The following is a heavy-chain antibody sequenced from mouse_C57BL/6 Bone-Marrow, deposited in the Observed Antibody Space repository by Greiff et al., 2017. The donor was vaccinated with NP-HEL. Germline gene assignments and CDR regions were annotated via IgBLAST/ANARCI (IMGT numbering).Heavy chain of an antibody. V-gene: IGHV1-42*01. J-gene: IGHJ1*03. CDR3: ARLITTARGYFDV. Sequence: EVKLQQSGPELVKPGASVKISCKASGYSFTGYYMNWVKQSPEKSLEWIGEINPSTGGTTYNQKFKAKATLTVDKSSSTAYMQLKSLTSEDSAVYYCARLITTARGYFDVWGTGTTVTVSS. CDR2: INPSTGGT. CDR1: GYSFTGYY. D-gene: IGHD1-2*01.